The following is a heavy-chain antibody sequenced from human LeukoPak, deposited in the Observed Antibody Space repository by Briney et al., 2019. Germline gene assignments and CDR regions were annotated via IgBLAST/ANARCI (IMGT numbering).Heavy chain of an antibody. CDR2: IYYSGST. V-gene: IGHV4-59*01. J-gene: IGHJ5*02. Sequence: SETLSLTCTVSGGSISSNYWSWIRQPPGKGLEWIGYIYYSGSTNYNPSLKSRATISVDTSKNQFSLKLSSVTAADTAVYYCARGHYGDYRNWFDPWGQGTLVTVSS. CDR1: GGSISSNY. D-gene: IGHD4-17*01. CDR3: ARGHYGDYRNWFDP.